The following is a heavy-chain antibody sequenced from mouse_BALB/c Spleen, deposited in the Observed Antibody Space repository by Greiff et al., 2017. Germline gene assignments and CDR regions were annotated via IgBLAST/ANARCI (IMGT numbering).Heavy chain of an antibody. CDR3: ARFDYDGGFAY. CDR2: IDPSDSYT. V-gene: IGHV1-69*02. Sequence: VQLQQPGAELVKPGASVKLSCKASGYTFTSYWMHWVKQRPGQGLEWIGEIDPSDSYTNYNQKFKGKATLTVDKSSSTAYMQLSSLTSEDSAVYYCARFDYDGGFAYWGQGTLVTVSA. CDR1: GYTFTSYW. J-gene: IGHJ3*01. D-gene: IGHD2-4*01.